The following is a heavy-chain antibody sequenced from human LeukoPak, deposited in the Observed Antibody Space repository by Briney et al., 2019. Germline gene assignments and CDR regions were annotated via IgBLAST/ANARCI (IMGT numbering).Heavy chain of an antibody. CDR3: ARDAGGYSFYRDY. V-gene: IGHV3-7*01. D-gene: IGHD6-25*01. CDR2: IKLDGSEK. CDR1: GFTFSNYW. J-gene: IGHJ4*02. Sequence: PGGSLRLSCAASGFTFSNYWMSWVRQAPGKGLEWVANIKLDGSEKYYVDSVKGRFTISRDNAKNSVYLQMNSLRAEDTAVYYCARDAGGYSFYRDYWGQGTQVTVSS.